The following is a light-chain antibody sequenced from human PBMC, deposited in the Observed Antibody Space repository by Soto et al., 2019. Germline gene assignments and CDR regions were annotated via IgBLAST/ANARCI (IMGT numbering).Light chain of an antibody. Sequence: QSVLAQPPSVSGAPGQMVTISCTGTSSDVGNYKYVSWYQQHPGKAPKLMIYEVSNRPSGVSNRFSGSKSGNTASLTISGLQAEDETDYYCFSYTSSGTYVFGTGTKVTVL. CDR1: SSDVGNYKY. J-gene: IGLJ1*01. CDR3: FSYTSSGTYV. V-gene: IGLV2-14*01. CDR2: EVS.